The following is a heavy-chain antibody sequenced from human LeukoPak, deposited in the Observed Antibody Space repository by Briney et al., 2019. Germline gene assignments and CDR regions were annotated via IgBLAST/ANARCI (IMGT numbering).Heavy chain of an antibody. J-gene: IGHJ4*02. Sequence: GGSLRLSCAASGFTFSNYVMSWVRQAPGRGLEWVSGVSGSGDTPYSVDSVKDRFTVSRDNSKNTGYLQINSLRAEDTAVYYCAGTRWELLYWGQGTLVTVSS. D-gene: IGHD1-26*01. CDR1: GFTFSNYV. CDR2: VSGSGDTP. CDR3: AGTRWELLY. V-gene: IGHV3-23*01.